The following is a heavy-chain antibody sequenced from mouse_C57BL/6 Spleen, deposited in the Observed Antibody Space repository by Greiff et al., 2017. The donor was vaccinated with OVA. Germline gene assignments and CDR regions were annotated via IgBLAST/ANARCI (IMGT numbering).Heavy chain of an antibody. D-gene: IGHD2-4*01. CDR3: ARGLPHYYAMDY. V-gene: IGHV5-17*01. CDR1: GFTFSDYG. J-gene: IGHJ4*01. CDR2: ISSGSSTI. Sequence: EVKVVESGGGLVKPGGSLKLSCAASGFTFSDYGMHWVRQAPEKGLEWVAYISSGSSTIYYADTVKGRFTISRDNAKNTLFLQMTSLRSEDTAMYYCARGLPHYYAMDYWGQGTSVTVSS.